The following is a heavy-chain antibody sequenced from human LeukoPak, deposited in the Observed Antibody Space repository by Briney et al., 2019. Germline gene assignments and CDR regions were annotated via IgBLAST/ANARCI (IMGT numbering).Heavy chain of an antibody. D-gene: IGHD2-2*01. J-gene: IGHJ4*02. V-gene: IGHV1-18*01. CDR1: RYTYTRYG. Sequence: ASVQVSCKASRYTYTRYGISGVRQAPGQGGKGMGWIHAYNGNTNYAQKIQGRVTMTTDTSTRTAYMELRSLRSDDTAVYYCARVRHCSSTSCYLCCLDYFVYWGQGTLVTVSS. CDR3: ARVRHCSSTSCYLCCLDYFVY. CDR2: IHAYNGNT.